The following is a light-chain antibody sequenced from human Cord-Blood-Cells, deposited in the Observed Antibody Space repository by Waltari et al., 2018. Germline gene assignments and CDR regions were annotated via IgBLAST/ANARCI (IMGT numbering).Light chain of an antibody. CDR2: DVS. CDR3: SSYTSSSTVV. CDR1: SSYVGGYNH. Sequence: QSALTQPASVSGSPGPSITFSCTGTSSYVGGYNHVSWYQQHPGKAPKLMIYDVSNRPSGVSNRFSGSKSGNTASLTISGLQAEDEADYYCSSYTSSSTVVFGGGTKLTVL. V-gene: IGLV2-14*01. J-gene: IGLJ2*01.